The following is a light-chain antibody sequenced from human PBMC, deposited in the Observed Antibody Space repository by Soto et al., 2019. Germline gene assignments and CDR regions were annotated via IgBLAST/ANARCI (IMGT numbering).Light chain of an antibody. J-gene: IGLJ3*02. CDR2: EVS. CDR3: SSYAGSNTHWV. V-gene: IGLV2-8*01. CDR1: SSDVGGYNY. Sequence: QSALTQPPSASGSPGQSVTISCTGTSSDVGGYNYVSWYQQHPGKAPKLMIYEVSKRPSGVPDRFSGSKSGNTASLTVSGLQAEDEADYYCSSYAGSNTHWVFGEGTKLTVL.